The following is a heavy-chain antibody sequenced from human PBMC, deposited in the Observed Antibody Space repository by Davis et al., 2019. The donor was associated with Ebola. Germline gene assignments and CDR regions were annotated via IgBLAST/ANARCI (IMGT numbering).Heavy chain of an antibody. D-gene: IGHD5-12*01. CDR2: IYYSGST. Sequence: PGGSLRLSCTVSGGSISSYYWSWIRQPPGKGLEWIGYIYYSGSTNYNPSLKSRVTISVDTSKNQFSLKLSSVTAADTAVYYCARTDSGYDWYYFDYWGQGTLVTVSS. J-gene: IGHJ4*02. CDR3: ARTDSGYDWYYFDY. V-gene: IGHV4-59*01. CDR1: GGSISSYY.